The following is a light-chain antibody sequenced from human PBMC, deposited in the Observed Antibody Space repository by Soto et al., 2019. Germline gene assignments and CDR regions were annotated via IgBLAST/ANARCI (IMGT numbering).Light chain of an antibody. CDR1: SSDIGGYNY. CDR3: GSYTSTSTLYV. Sequence: QSALTQPASVSGSPGQSITISCTGTSSDIGGYNYVSWYQQHPGKAPKLMIYEVNSRPSGVSNRFSGSKSGNTASLTISGLQAEDEADYFCGSYTSTSTLYVFGSGTKV. CDR2: EVN. J-gene: IGLJ1*01. V-gene: IGLV2-14*01.